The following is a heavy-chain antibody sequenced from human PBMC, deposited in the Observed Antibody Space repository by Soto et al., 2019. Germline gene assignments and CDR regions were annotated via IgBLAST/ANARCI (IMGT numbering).Heavy chain of an antibody. Sequence: QVQLVQSGSEVQKPGDSVKVSCKASGYTFTSYGISWVRQAPGQVLECMGWISTYNGNPNYAQKFKGRVNITTDTSTGTADMELRSLRSDDTALFYCARAPLYSTSHQNALDIWGQGTVITVSS. CDR1: GYTFTSYG. CDR2: ISTYNGNP. D-gene: IGHD2-2*01. CDR3: ARAPLYSTSHQNALDI. J-gene: IGHJ3*02. V-gene: IGHV1-18*01.